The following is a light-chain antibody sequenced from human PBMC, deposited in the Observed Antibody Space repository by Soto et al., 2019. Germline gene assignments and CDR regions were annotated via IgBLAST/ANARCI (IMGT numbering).Light chain of an antibody. CDR3: QQRSSWPRS. CDR1: QSVGTS. V-gene: IGKV3-11*01. Sequence: DIVLTQSPATLSLSPGDRATLSCRASQSVGTSLAWYKQQPGQAPRLLIHDAAYRASGIPERFRGSGSGTACSLSLSSLEPDDCAVYYCQQRSSWPRSFGRGTKVEV. CDR2: DAA. J-gene: IGKJ1*01.